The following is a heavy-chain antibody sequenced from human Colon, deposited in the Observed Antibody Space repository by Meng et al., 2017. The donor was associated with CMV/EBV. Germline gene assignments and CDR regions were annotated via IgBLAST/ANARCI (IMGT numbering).Heavy chain of an antibody. CDR3: ARDRGDRPVVTPEDSGLDL. V-gene: IGHV3-21*01. CDR1: GFPFSDYG. J-gene: IGHJ3*01. CDR2: ITTFSTGGAV. Sequence: GGSLRLSCAGSGFPFSDYGMNWVRQAPGKGLEWVASITTFSTGGAVYYADSVKGRFTISRDNAERSVNLQMSSLRADDTAVYFCARDRGDRPVVTPEDSGLDLWGQGTRVTVSS. D-gene: IGHD4-23*01.